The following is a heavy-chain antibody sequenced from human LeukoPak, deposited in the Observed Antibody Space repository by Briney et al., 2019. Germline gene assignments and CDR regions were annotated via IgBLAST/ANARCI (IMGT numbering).Heavy chain of an antibody. Sequence: PSETLSLICTVSGDSISTNNYYWGWVRQPPGKGPEWIGSIDNDGNTNYNPSLKSRLTVAVDTSNNQFSLKLTSMTASDTARYYCARANWKDRFRFHLWGQGTLVVVSS. D-gene: IGHD1-1*01. V-gene: IGHV4-39*01. CDR3: ARANWKDRFRFHL. J-gene: IGHJ4*02. CDR2: IDNDGNT. CDR1: GDSISTNNYY.